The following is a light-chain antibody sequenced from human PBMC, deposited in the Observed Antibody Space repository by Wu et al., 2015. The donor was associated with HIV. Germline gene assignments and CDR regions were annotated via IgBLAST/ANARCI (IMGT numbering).Light chain of an antibody. CDR3: QQYNDWRPLT. CDR1: QSVSSY. CDR2: DAS. V-gene: IGKV3-11*01. Sequence: EIVLTQFPVTLSLSPGERATLSCRASQSVSSYLAWYQQKPGQAPRLLIYDASNRATGIPARFSGSGSGTDFTLTISSLEPEDFAVYYCQQYNDWRPLTFGGGTKVEIK. J-gene: IGKJ4*01.